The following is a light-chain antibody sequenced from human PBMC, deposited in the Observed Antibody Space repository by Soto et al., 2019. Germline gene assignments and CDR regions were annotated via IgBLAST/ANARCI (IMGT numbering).Light chain of an antibody. V-gene: IGLV1-51*01. Sequence: QSVLTQPPSVSAAPGQKVTISCSGSSSNIGNNYVSWYQQFPGTAPKLLIYDNNKRPSEIPDRFSGSKSGTSATLGITGLQTGDEADYYCGAWDSSLSAGVFGGGTKVTVL. J-gene: IGLJ2*01. CDR1: SSNIGNNY. CDR3: GAWDSSLSAGV. CDR2: DNN.